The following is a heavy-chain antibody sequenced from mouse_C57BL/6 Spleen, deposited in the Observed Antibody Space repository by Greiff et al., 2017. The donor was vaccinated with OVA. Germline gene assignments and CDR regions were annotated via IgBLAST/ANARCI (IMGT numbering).Heavy chain of an antibody. V-gene: IGHV1-50*01. CDR1: GYTFTSYW. CDR3: ARSAQATSFDY. D-gene: IGHD3-2*02. Sequence: QVQLQQPGAELVKPGASVKLSCTASGYTFTSYWMQWVKQRPGQGLEWIGEIDPSDSYTNYNQKFKGKATLTVDTSSSTAYMQLSSLTSEDSAVYYCARSAQATSFDYWGQGTTLTVSS. J-gene: IGHJ2*01. CDR2: IDPSDSYT.